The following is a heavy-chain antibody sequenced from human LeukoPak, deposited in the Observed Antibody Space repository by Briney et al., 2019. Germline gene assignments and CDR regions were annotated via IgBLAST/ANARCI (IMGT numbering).Heavy chain of an antibody. CDR1: GETVSSGSYY. CDR2: IYYSGST. Sequence: SETLSLTCTVSGETVSSGSYYWSWIRQRPGKGLEWIGNIYYSGSTYYNPTLRSRATISIDTSKNQFSLKMTSVTAADMAVYFCAREFLVRGVTAYNWFDPWGQGTLVTVSS. J-gene: IGHJ5*02. CDR3: AREFLVRGVTAYNWFDP. D-gene: IGHD3-10*01. V-gene: IGHV4-31*03.